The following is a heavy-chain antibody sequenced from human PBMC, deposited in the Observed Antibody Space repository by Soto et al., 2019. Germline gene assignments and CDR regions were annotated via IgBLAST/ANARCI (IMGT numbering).Heavy chain of an antibody. D-gene: IGHD2-15*01. V-gene: IGHV3-74*03. CDR3: GGAVGRGRGSYYLDY. Sequence: EVHLVESGGGLVQPGGSLRLSCAASGFTFSMYWMHWVRQAPGKGLLWVSRINGDVTETTYADSVKGRFTISRDNAKNPGYLRVHGLRAEDTVLYYCGGAVGRGRGSYYLDYWGQETLVTVSS. J-gene: IGHJ4*02. CDR1: GFTFSMYW. CDR2: INGDVTET.